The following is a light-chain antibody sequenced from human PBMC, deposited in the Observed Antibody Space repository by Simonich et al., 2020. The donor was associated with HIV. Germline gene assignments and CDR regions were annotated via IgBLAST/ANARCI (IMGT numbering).Light chain of an antibody. J-gene: IGLJ2*01. Sequence: QAVVTQEPSLTVSPGGTVTLTCDSSTGAVTSGHYPYWFQQKPGQAPRTLIYDTSNKHAWTPARFSGSLLGGKAALTLSGAQPDDEADYYCLLSYNGVVVFGGGTKLTVL. CDR3: LLSYNGVVV. CDR2: DTS. V-gene: IGLV7-46*01. CDR1: TGAVTSGHY.